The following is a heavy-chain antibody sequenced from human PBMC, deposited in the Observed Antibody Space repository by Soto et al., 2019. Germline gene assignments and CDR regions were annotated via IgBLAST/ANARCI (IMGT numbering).Heavy chain of an antibody. CDR2: IYYSGST. V-gene: IGHV4-31*03. Sequence: PSETLSLTCTVSGGSISSGGYYWSWIRQHPGKGLEWIGYIYYSGSTYYNPSLKSRVTISVDTSKNQFSLKLSSVTAADTAVYYCARDPKRGAEGPYYDSSGYSRWGQGALVTVSS. CDR3: ARDPKRGAEGPYYDSSGYSR. CDR1: GGSISSGGYY. J-gene: IGHJ4*02. D-gene: IGHD3-22*01.